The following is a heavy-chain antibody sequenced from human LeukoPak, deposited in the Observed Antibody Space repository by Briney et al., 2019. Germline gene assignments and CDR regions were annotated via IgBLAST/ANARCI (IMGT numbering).Heavy chain of an antibody. V-gene: IGHV3-53*01. J-gene: IGHJ4*02. D-gene: IGHD4-23*01. CDR2: IYSGGST. CDR3: ARDLRSDDYGGTH. CDR1: GFTVSSNY. Sequence: PGGSLRLSCAASGFTVSSNYMSWVRQAPGKGLEWVSVIYSGGSTYYADSVKGRFTTSRDNSKNTLYLQMNSLRAEDTAVYYCARDLRSDDYGGTHWGQGTLVTVSS.